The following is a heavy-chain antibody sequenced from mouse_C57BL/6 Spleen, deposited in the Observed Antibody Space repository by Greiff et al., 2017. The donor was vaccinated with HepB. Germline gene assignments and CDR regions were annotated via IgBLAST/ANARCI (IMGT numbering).Heavy chain of an antibody. D-gene: IGHD2-12*01. J-gene: IGHJ4*01. CDR1: GFTFTDYY. CDR3: ERYIGFRRRGYYYAMDY. V-gene: IGHV7-3*01. Sequence: EVQGVESGGGLVQPGGSLSLSCAASGFTFTDYYMSWVRQPPGKALEWLGFIRNKANGYTTEYSASVKGRFTISRDNSKSILYLHMNALRAEDSATSYCERYIGFRRRGYYYAMDYWGQGTSVTVSS. CDR2: IRNKANGYTT.